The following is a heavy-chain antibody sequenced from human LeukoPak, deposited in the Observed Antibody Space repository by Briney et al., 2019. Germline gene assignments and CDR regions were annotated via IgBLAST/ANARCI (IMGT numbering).Heavy chain of an antibody. D-gene: IGHD3-9*01. CDR2: IKSKTDGGTT. CDR1: GFTFSNAW. CDR3: TTAVYLTGYEY. V-gene: IGHV3-15*01. Sequence: GGSLRLSCAASGFTFSNAWMTWVRQAPGKGLEWVGRIKSKTDGGTTDYAAPVKDRFTISRDDSKNTMYVQKNSLKTEDTAVYYCTTAVYLTGYEYWGQGTLVTVSS. J-gene: IGHJ4*02.